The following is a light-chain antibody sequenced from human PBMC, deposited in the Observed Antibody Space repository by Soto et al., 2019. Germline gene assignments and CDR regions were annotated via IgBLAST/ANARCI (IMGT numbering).Light chain of an antibody. Sequence: EIVLTQSPATLSLSPGERATLSCWASQSVSNSLAWFQQRPGQAPRLLLYGASDRATGIPARFSGTGSGTDFTRTISSLEPEDFAVYYCQQRAKWPRTFGQGTKVEIK. CDR2: GAS. CDR1: QSVSNS. J-gene: IGKJ1*01. CDR3: QQRAKWPRT. V-gene: IGKV3-11*01.